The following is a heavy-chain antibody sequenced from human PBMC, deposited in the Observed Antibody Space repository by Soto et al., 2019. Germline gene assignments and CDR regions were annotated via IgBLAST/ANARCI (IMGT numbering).Heavy chain of an antibody. CDR1: GGSISSSSYY. J-gene: IGHJ5*02. V-gene: IGHV4-39*01. CDR2: IYYSGST. D-gene: IGHD1-26*01. Sequence: SETLSLTCTVSGGSISSSSYYWGWIRQPPGKGLEWIGSIYYSGSTYYNPSLKSRVTISVDTSKNQFSLKLSSVTAADTAVYYCAAVGWELRWGPWGQGTRVTV. CDR3: AAVGWELRWGP.